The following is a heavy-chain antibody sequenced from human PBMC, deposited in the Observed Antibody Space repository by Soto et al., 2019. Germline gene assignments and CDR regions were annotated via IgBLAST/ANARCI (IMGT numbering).Heavy chain of an antibody. Sequence: GGSLRLSCAASGFTFSSYGMHWVRQAPGKGLEWVAVIWYDGSNKYYADSVKGRFTISRDNSKNTLYLQMNSLRAEDTAVYCCAREGDGTMSQAFDIWGQGTMVTVSS. V-gene: IGHV3-33*01. CDR1: GFTFSSYG. J-gene: IGHJ3*02. CDR2: IWYDGSNK. D-gene: IGHD3-10*02. CDR3: AREGDGTMSQAFDI.